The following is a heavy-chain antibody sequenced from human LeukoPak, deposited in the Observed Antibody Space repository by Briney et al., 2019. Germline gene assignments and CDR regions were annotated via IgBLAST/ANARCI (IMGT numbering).Heavy chain of an antibody. D-gene: IGHD3-22*01. CDR2: ISGSGGST. Sequence: GGSLRLSCAASGFTFSSYAMNWVRQAPGKGLEWVSAISGSGGSTFNADSVKGRFTISRDNSKNTLYLQMNSLRAEDTAVYYCVSYDSSGYYYGWIDYWGQGTLVTVSS. CDR3: VSYDSSGYYYGWIDY. V-gene: IGHV3-23*01. CDR1: GFTFSSYA. J-gene: IGHJ4*02.